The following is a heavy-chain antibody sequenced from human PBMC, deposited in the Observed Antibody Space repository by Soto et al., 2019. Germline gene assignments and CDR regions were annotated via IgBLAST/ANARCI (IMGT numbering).Heavy chain of an antibody. CDR3: ARGHIVLMVYARGGDAFDI. Sequence: GGSLRLSCAASGFTFSSYAMHWVRQAPGKGLEWVAVISYDGSNKYYADSVKGRLTISRDNSKNTLYLQMNSLRAEDTAVYYCARGHIVLMVYARGGDAFDIWGQGTMVTVSS. CDR2: ISYDGSNK. CDR1: GFTFSSYA. D-gene: IGHD2-8*01. V-gene: IGHV3-30-3*01. J-gene: IGHJ3*02.